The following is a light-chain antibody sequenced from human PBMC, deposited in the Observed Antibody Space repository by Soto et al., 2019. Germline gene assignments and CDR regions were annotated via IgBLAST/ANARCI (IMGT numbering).Light chain of an antibody. J-gene: IGKJ1*01. CDR3: QYYNDYCWT. Sequence: DIPLTQSPSTLSASVGDRVTITCRASQSISSWLAWYQQKPGKAPNFLIYKTSNLESGIPSRFSGSGSGTEFTLTISSLQPDDFATYYCQYYNDYCWTFGQVTKVEIK. CDR2: KTS. V-gene: IGKV1-5*03. CDR1: QSISSW.